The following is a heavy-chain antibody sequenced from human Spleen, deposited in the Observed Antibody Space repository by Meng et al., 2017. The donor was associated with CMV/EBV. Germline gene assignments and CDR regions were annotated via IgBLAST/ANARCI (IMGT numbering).Heavy chain of an antibody. CDR3: ARTPIAVAGSLDY. Sequence: SETLSLTCTVSGGSFSTYYWNWIRQPPGKGLEWIGYIYYSGSTNYNPSLKSRVTISVDTSKSQFSLKLNSVTAADTAVYYCARTPIAVAGSLDYWGQGTLVTVSS. D-gene: IGHD6-13*01. CDR1: GGSFSTYY. J-gene: IGHJ4*02. V-gene: IGHV4-59*01. CDR2: IYYSGST.